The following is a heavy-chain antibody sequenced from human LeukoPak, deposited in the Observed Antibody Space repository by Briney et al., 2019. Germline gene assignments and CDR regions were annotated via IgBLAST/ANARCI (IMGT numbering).Heavy chain of an antibody. CDR2: IYYSGST. V-gene: IGHV4-39*07. Sequence: PSETLSLTCTVSGGSISSRSYYWGWIRQPPGKGLEWIGSIYYSGSTYYNPSLRSRVTISVDKSKNQFSLKLSSVTAADTAVYYCAREGGEYYYDSSGPWGRWFDPWGQGTLVTVSS. CDR1: GGSISSRSYY. D-gene: IGHD3-22*01. J-gene: IGHJ5*02. CDR3: AREGGEYYYDSSGPWGRWFDP.